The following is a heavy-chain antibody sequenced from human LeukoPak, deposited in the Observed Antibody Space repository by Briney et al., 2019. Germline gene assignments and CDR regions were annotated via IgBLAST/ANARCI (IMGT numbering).Heavy chain of an antibody. J-gene: IGHJ6*03. CDR1: AYSFTNFD. Sequence: GASVTVSCTSSAYSFTNFDINWVRQAPGQGLELMGWMNPNSGNKGYAQKFQGRVTMTMNTSITTAYMELSSLRSEDTAVYYCARGPQWRGDYYYMDVWGRGTTVTVSS. D-gene: IGHD6-19*01. CDR2: MNPNSGNK. V-gene: IGHV1-8*01. CDR3: ARGPQWRGDYYYMDV.